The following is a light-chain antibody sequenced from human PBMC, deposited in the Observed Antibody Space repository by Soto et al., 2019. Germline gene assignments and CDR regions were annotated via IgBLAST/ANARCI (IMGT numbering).Light chain of an antibody. Sequence: EIVMTQSPATLSVSPGERAILSCRASQSVSNNLAWYQQKPGQAPSLLIYHASTRASGIPARFSGSGSGTEFTLTISSLQSEDFAVYYCQQRSNWPLTFGGGTKVEIK. CDR3: QQRSNWPLT. CDR1: QSVSNN. CDR2: HAS. V-gene: IGKV3-15*01. J-gene: IGKJ4*01.